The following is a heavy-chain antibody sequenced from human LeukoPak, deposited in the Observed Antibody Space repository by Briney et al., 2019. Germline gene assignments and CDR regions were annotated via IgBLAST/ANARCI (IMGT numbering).Heavy chain of an antibody. CDR1: GYTFTMYA. V-gene: IGHV1-18*01. J-gene: IGHJ3*02. D-gene: IGHD3-9*01. CDR2: ISAYNGNT. CDR3: ARGGYYDILTGYETVDAFDI. Sequence: ASVTVSCKASGYTFTMYAITWVRQAPGQGREWMGGISAYNGNTNYAQKLQGRVTMTTDTSTSTAYMELRSLRSDDTAVYYCARGGYYDILTGYETVDAFDIWGQGTMVTVSS.